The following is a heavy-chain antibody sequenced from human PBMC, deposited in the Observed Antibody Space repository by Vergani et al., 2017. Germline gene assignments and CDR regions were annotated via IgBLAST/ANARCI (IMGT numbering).Heavy chain of an antibody. J-gene: IGHJ6*02. D-gene: IGHD6-19*01. V-gene: IGHV4-34*01. CDR3: AGEGIAVAGTGGMDV. CDR1: GGSFSGYY. CDR2: INHSGST. Sequence: QVQLQQWGAGLLKPSETLSLTCAVYGGSFSGYYWSWIRQPPGKGLEWIGEINHSGSTNYNPSLKSRVTISVDTSKNQFSLKLSYVTAADTAVDYCAGEGIAVAGTGGMDVWGQGTTVTVSS.